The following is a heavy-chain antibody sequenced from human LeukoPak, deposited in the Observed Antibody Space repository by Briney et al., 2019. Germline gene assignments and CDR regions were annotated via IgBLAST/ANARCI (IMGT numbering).Heavy chain of an antibody. J-gene: IGHJ4*02. V-gene: IGHV4-34*01. CDR3: ARGRFYDSSGYHYYFDY. D-gene: IGHD3-22*01. Sequence: SETLSLTCAVYGGSFSGYYWSWIRQPPGKGLEWIGEINHSGSTNYNPSLKSRVTISVDTSKNQFSLKLSSVTAADTAVYYCARGRFYDSSGYHYYFDYWGQGTLVTVSS. CDR2: INHSGST. CDR1: GGSFSGYY.